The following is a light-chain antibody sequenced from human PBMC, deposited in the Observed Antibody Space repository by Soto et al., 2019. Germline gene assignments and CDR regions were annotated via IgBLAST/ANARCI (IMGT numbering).Light chain of an antibody. CDR2: KIS. V-gene: IGKV2-24*01. CDR3: MQATHFPRT. J-gene: IGKJ1*01. Sequence: VLTQAPLSSPVTLGQPPSISSTSSQNRVHSDGTTFLSWLHQMPGQPLRLLIYKISNRLSGVPDRFSGSGAGTEFTLKISRVEAEEVGVYYCMQATHFPRTFGQGTKVEIK. CDR1: QNRVHSDGTTF.